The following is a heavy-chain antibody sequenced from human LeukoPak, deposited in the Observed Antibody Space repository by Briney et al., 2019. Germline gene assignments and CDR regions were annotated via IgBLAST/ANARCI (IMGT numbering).Heavy chain of an antibody. CDR3: AGSHCSSTSCYFSGYMDV. V-gene: IGHV3-21*01. CDR1: GFTFSSYS. CDR2: ISSSSSYI. J-gene: IGHJ6*03. D-gene: IGHD2-2*01. Sequence: PGGSLRLSCAASGFTFSSYSMNWVRQAPGKGLEWVSSISSSSSYIYYADSVKGRFTISRDSAKNSLYLQMNSLRAEDTAVYYCAGSHCSSTSCYFSGYMDVWGKGTTVTVSS.